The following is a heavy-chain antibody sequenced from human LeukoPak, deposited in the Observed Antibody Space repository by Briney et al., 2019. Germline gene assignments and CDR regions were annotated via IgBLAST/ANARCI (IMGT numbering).Heavy chain of an antibody. CDR3: ARRRGAHTANALDI. CDR2: IYSSGST. J-gene: IGHJ3*02. V-gene: IGHV4-59*08. CDR1: GGSISSYY. Sequence: PSETLSLTCTVSGGSISSYYWSWIRQPPGKGLEWIGYIYSSGSTNYNPSLKSRVTISVDTSKNQFSLKLSFVTAADTAVYYCARRRGAHTANALDIWGQGTMVTVSS. D-gene: IGHD3-10*01.